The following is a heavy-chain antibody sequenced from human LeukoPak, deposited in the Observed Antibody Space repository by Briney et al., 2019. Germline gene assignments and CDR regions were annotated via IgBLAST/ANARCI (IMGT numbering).Heavy chain of an antibody. CDR2: MGIGGDT. CDR1: GFTFSTYD. CDR3: ARLSSGNAFDI. J-gene: IGHJ3*02. V-gene: IGHV3-13*04. Sequence: GGSLRLSCTASGFTFSTYDMHWVRQATGKGLEWVSAMGIGGDTYYPGSGKGRFAISRENDKNSLYLQMNSLTAGDTAVYYCARLSSGNAFDIWGQGTMVTVSS. D-gene: IGHD3-22*01.